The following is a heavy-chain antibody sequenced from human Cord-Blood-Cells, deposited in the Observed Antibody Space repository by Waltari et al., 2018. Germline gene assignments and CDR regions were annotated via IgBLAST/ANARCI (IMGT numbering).Heavy chain of an antibody. D-gene: IGHD2-8*02. J-gene: IGHJ6*02. Sequence: VQLVQSGAEVQKPGASVKVSCTAYGYTFTRSGICWVRQAPGQGLEGMGWIMAYNGNTNYAQKLQGRVTMTTDTSTSTAYMELRSLRSDDTAVYYCARDCTGGVCYYYYGIDVWGQGTTVTVSS. V-gene: IGHV1-18*01. CDR1: GYTFTRSG. CDR3: ARDCTGGVCYYYYGIDV. CDR2: IMAYNGNT.